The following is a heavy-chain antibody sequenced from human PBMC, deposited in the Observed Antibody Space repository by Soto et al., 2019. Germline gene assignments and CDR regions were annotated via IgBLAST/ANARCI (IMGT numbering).Heavy chain of an antibody. CDR1: GGSISSGGYY. J-gene: IGHJ4*02. CDR3: ARRRADSSSYRPFDY. V-gene: IGHV4-31*03. Sequence: PSETLSLTCTVSGGSISSGGYYWSWIRQHPGKGLEWIGYIYYSGSTYYNPSLKSRVTISVDTSKNQFSLKLSSVTAADTAVYYCARRRADSSSYRPFDYWGQGTLVTVSS. CDR2: IYYSGST. D-gene: IGHD6-6*01.